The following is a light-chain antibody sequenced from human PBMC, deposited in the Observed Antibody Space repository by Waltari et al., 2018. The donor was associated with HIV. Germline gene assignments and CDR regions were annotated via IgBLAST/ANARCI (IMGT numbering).Light chain of an antibody. CDR3: MQALQTPRT. V-gene: IGKV3-15*01. J-gene: IGKJ2*01. Sequence: IVMTQSPATLSVSPGERATLSCRASQSVSNKLAWYQQKPGQAPRLLMYDASTRVTGIPARFSGSGSGTDFTLRISRVEAEDVGVYYCMQALQTPRTFGQGTKLEIK. CDR2: DAS. CDR1: QSVSNK.